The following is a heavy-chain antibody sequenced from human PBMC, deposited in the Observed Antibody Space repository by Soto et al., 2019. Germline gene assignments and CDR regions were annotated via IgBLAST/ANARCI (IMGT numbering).Heavy chain of an antibody. D-gene: IGHD3-10*01. CDR1: GGSISSGDYY. CDR3: ARARGWFGELNWFDP. Sequence: QVQLQESGPGLVKPSQTLSLTCTVSGGSISSGDYYWSWIRQPPGKGLEWIGYIYYSGSTYYNPSLKSQVTISVDTSKNQFSLKLSSVTAADTAVYYCARARGWFGELNWFDPWGQGTLVTVSS. CDR2: IYYSGST. J-gene: IGHJ5*02. V-gene: IGHV4-30-4*01.